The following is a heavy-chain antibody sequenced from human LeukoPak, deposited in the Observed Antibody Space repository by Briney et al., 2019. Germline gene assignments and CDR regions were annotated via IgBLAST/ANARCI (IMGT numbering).Heavy chain of an antibody. CDR2: IYYSGST. D-gene: IGHD5-12*01. J-gene: IGHJ6*03. CDR1: GGSISSYY. Sequence: SETLSLTCTVSGGSISSYYWSWIRQPPGKGLEWIGYIYYSGSTNYNPSLKSRVTISVDTSKNQFSLQLNSVTPEDTAVYYCARGTRMKWPGVYMDVWGKGTTVTVSS. V-gene: IGHV4-59*12. CDR3: ARGTRMKWPGVYMDV.